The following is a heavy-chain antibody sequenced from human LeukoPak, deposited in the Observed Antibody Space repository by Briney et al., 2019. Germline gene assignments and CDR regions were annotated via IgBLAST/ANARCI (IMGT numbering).Heavy chain of an antibody. CDR3: ARDRGFDY. CDR2: ITSGSSYI. Sequence: GGSLRLSCAASGFTFSSYSMNWVRQAPGKGLEWVSSITSGSSYIYQADSVKGRFTISRDNAKNSLYLQMNSLRAEDTAVYYCARDRGFDYWGQGTLVTVSS. CDR1: GFTFSSYS. J-gene: IGHJ4*02. V-gene: IGHV3-21*01.